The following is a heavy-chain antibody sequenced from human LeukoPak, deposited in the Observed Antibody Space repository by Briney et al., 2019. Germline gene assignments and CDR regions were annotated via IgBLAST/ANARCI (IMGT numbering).Heavy chain of an antibody. CDR2: INPNSGGT. V-gene: IGHV1-2*02. CDR3: ARDGLGQQLDYYYMDV. Sequence: ASVKVSCKASGYTFTNYGISWVRQAPGQGLEWMGWINPNSGGTNYAQKFQGRVTMTRDTSISTAYMELSRLRSDDTAVYYCARDGLGQQLDYYYMDVWGKGTTVTVSS. D-gene: IGHD6-13*01. CDR1: GYTFTNYG. J-gene: IGHJ6*03.